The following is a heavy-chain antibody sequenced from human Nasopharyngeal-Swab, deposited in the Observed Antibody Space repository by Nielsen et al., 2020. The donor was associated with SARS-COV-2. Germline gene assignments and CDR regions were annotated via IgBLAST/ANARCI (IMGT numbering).Heavy chain of an antibody. CDR2: IYYSGST. J-gene: IGHJ5*02. CDR3: AREERPLGNWFDP. V-gene: IGHV4-31*02. D-gene: IGHD7-27*01. Sequence: PGKGLEWIGYIYYSGSTYYNPSLKSRVTISVDTSKNQFSLKLSSVTAADTAVYYCAREERPLGNWFDPWGQGTLVSLL.